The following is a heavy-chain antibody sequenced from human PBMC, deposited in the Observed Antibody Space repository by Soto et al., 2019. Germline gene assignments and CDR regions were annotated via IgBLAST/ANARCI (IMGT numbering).Heavy chain of an antibody. V-gene: IGHV3-30-3*01. Sequence: QVQLVESGGGVVQPGRSLRLSCAASGFTFSSYAMHWVLQAPGKGLEWVAVISYDGSNKYYADSVKGRFTISRDNSKNTLYLQMNSLRAEDTAVYYWARGNSYSSSPGGGWGYWGQGTLVTVSS. CDR3: ARGNSYSSSPGGGWGY. CDR2: ISYDGSNK. D-gene: IGHD6-6*01. J-gene: IGHJ4*02. CDR1: GFTFSSYA.